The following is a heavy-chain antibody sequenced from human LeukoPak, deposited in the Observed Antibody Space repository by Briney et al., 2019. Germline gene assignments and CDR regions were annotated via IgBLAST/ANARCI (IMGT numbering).Heavy chain of an antibody. Sequence: ASVKVSCKVSGYTLTELSMHWVRQAPGKGLEWMGGFDPEDGETIYAQKFQGRVTMTEDTSTDTAYMELSSLRSEDTAVYYCATDSIGGRYCSSTSCLARWAYWGQGTLVTVSS. J-gene: IGHJ4*02. V-gene: IGHV1-24*01. CDR1: GYTLTELS. D-gene: IGHD2-2*01. CDR3: ATDSIGGRYCSSTSCLARWAY. CDR2: FDPEDGET.